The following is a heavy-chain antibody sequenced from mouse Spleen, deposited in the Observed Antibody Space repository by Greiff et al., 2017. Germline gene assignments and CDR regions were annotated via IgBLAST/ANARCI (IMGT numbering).Heavy chain of an antibody. CDR1: GYTFTSYG. J-gene: IGHJ3*01. V-gene: IGHV1-81*01. D-gene: IGHD1-1*01. CDR3: APIYYYDGSYSWFAY. Sequence: VKLQESGAELARPGASVKLSCKASGYTFTSYGISWVKQRTGQGLEWIGEIYPRSGNTYYNEKFKGKATLTADKSSSTAYMELRSLTSEDSAVYFCAPIYYYDGSYSWFAYWGQGTLVTVSA. CDR2: IYPRSGNT.